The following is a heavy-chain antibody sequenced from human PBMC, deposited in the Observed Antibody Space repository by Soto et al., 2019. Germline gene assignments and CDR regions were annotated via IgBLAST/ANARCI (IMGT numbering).Heavy chain of an antibody. V-gene: IGHV4-61*07. D-gene: IGHD3-10*01. J-gene: IGHJ6*02. CDR2: IYYSGST. Sequence: WTWIRQPPGKGLEWIGYIYYSGSTNYNPSLKSRVTISVDTSKNQFSLKLSSVTAADTAMYYCARPRGRLSWYYYALDVWGQGTTVTVSS. CDR3: ARPRGRLSWYYYALDV.